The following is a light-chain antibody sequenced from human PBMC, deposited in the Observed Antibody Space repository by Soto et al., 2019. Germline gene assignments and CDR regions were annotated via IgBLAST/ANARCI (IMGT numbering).Light chain of an antibody. CDR1: SSDVGGYNY. J-gene: IGLJ1*01. V-gene: IGLV2-8*01. Sequence: QSALTQPPSASGSPGQSVTISCTGTSSDVGGYNYVSWFQQHPGKAPKVIIYGVANRPSGVPDRFSGSKSGNTASLTVSGAQAEDGADYYCSSYAGSNNFVFGTGTKVTVL. CDR2: GVA. CDR3: SSYAGSNNFV.